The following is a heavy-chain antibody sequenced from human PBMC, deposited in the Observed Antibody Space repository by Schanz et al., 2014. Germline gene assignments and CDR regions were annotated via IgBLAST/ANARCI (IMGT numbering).Heavy chain of an antibody. V-gene: IGHV1-24*01. Sequence: QVQLVQSGAEVKKAGASVKVSCKVSGYTLSKLSIHWVRQAPGKGLEWMGGLDLEDGEIVYAEQLKGRVTMTDDTSTDTAYMELSSLRSQDTSVYYCATAEDASGSYGLPACGVWGQGTTVIVSS. D-gene: IGHD3-10*01. CDR3: ATAEDASGSYGLPACGV. J-gene: IGHJ6*02. CDR2: LDLEDGEI. CDR1: GYTLSKLS.